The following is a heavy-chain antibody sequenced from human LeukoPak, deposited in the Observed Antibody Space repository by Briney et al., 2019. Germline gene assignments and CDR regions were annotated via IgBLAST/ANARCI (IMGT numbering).Heavy chain of an antibody. D-gene: IGHD6-6*01. Sequence: PSETLSLTCAVYGGSFSGYYWSWIRQPPGKGLEWIGYIYYSGSTYYNPSLKSRVTISVDTSKNQFSLKLSSVTAADTAVYYCARQALGRGWFDPWGQGTLVTVSS. CDR3: ARQALGRGWFDP. J-gene: IGHJ5*02. CDR2: IYYSGST. CDR1: GGSFSGYY. V-gene: IGHV4-34*09.